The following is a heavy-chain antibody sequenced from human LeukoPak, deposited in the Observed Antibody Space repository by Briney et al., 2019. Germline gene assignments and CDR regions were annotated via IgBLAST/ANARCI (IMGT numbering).Heavy chain of an antibody. Sequence: SETLSLTCTVSGGSISSYYWSWIRQPPGKGLEWIGYIYYSGSTNYNPSLKSRVTISVDTSKNQFSLKLSSVTAADTAVYYCASSLLRYFGWSQGGFDYWGQGTLVTVSS. V-gene: IGHV4-59*01. CDR2: IYYSGST. J-gene: IGHJ4*02. CDR1: GGSISSYY. CDR3: ASSLLRYFGWSQGGFDY. D-gene: IGHD3-9*01.